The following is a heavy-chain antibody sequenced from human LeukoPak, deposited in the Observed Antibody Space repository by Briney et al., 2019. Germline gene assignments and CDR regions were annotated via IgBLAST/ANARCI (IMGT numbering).Heavy chain of an antibody. CDR2: IYPGDGDT. Sequence: GESLKISCKGSGYSFTSYWIGWVRQMPGKGLGWMGIIYPGDGDTRYSPCFQGQLTISADQSISTAYLQWSSLKASDTAMYYCARQNGIAVAGSGGEFDYWGQGTLVTVSS. V-gene: IGHV5-51*01. J-gene: IGHJ4*02. CDR3: ARQNGIAVAGSGGEFDY. D-gene: IGHD6-19*01. CDR1: GYSFTSYW.